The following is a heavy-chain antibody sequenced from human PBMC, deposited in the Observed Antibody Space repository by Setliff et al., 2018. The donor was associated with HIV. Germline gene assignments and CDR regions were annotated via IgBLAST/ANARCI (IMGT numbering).Heavy chain of an antibody. CDR2: IYTTGIT. J-gene: IGHJ6*03. CDR1: GGSISSGSYY. Sequence: PSETLSLTCTVSGGSISSGSYYWSWIRQPAGKGLEWIGRIYTTGITNYIPSLKSRVTISLDTSKNQLSLKLTSVTAADTAVYYCARGPRPVDVDYYYMDVWGKGTTVTVSS. CDR3: ARGPRPVDVDYYYMDV. V-gene: IGHV4-61*02.